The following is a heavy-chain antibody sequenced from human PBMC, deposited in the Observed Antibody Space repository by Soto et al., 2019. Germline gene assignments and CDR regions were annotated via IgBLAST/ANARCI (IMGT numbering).Heavy chain of an antibody. Sequence: EVQLLESGGGLVQPGGSLRLSCAASGFTYESYAMSWVRQAPGKGLEWVSGINSGGTVAHYADSVKGRFAISRDNAKNTLSLQMSSLRVEDTAMYYCARGGPYNYGPRGSRVADFWGQGTLVTVSS. CDR3: ARGGPYNYGPRGSRVADF. J-gene: IGHJ4*02. V-gene: IGHV3-23*01. CDR1: GFTYESYA. D-gene: IGHD5-18*01. CDR2: INSGGTVA.